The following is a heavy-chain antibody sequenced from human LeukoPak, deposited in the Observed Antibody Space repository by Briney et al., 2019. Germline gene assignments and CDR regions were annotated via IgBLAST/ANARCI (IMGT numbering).Heavy chain of an antibody. CDR2: INDYTGNT. D-gene: IGHD3-22*01. V-gene: IGHV4-34*01. J-gene: IGHJ6*02. CDR1: GGSSTDYF. CDR3: ARGRIAKIVVVHSFQYGLDV. Sequence: ASETLSLTCDVFGGSSTDYFWTWIRQSPGKGLEWIGEINDYTGNTNYNPSLNSRVSISLEKSKNQFSLELRSVTAADTAAYYCARGRIAKIVVVHSFQYGLDVWGQGTTVTVSS.